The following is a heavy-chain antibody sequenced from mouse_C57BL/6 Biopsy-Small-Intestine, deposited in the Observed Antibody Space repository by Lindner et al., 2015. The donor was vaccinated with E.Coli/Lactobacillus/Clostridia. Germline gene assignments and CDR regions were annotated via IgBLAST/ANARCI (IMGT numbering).Heavy chain of an antibody. CDR1: GYTFTDYN. D-gene: IGHD2-3*01. CDR3: ARRMERGGYYAMDY. CDR2: INPNNGGT. J-gene: IGHJ4*01. V-gene: IGHV1-18*01. Sequence: VQLQESGPELVKPGTSVKIPCKASGYTFTDYNMDWVKQSHGKSLEWIGDINPNNGGTIYNQRFKGKATLTVDKSSSTAYMELRSLTSEDTAVYYCARRMERGGYYAMDYWGQGTSVIVSS.